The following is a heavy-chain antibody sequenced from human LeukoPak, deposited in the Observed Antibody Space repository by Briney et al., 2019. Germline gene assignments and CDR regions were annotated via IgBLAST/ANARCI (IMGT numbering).Heavy chain of an antibody. D-gene: IGHD3-22*01. CDR1: GGSISSYY. J-gene: IGHJ1*01. V-gene: IGHV4-59*01. CDR3: ASESQADYYDSSGFQH. CDR2: IYYSGST. Sequence: SETLSLTCTVSGGSISSYYWSWIRQPAGKGLEWIGYIYYSGSTNYNPSLKSRVTISVDTSKNQFSLKLSSVTAADTAVYYCASESQADYYDSSGFQHWGQGTLVTVSS.